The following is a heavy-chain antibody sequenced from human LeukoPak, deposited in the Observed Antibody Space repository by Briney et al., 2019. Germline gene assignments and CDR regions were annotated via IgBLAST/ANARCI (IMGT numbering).Heavy chain of an antibody. D-gene: IGHD3-16*02. CDR3: ARGPTYYDYVWGSYRSRPFDY. V-gene: IGHV4-34*01. Sequence: SETLSLTCAVYGGSFSGYYWSWIRQPPGKGLEWIGEINHSGSTNYNPSLMSRVTISVDTSKNQFSLKLSSVTAADTAVYYCARGPTYYDYVWGSYRSRPFDYWGQGTLVTVSS. CDR1: GGSFSGYY. CDR2: INHSGST. J-gene: IGHJ4*02.